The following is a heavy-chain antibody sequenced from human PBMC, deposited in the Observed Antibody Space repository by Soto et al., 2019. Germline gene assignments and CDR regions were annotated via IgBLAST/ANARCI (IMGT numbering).Heavy chain of an antibody. CDR3: ARDWGDGYNYSAFDI. Sequence: SVTLSLTCTLSSTSVISSSYYWNWIRQPPVKGLEWIGYIYYSGSTNYNPSLKSRVTISVDTSKNQFSLKLSSVTAADTAVYYCARDWGDGYNYSAFDIWGQGTMVT. V-gene: IGHV4-61*01. CDR1: STSVISSSYY. J-gene: IGHJ3*02. CDR2: IYYSGST. D-gene: IGHD5-12*01.